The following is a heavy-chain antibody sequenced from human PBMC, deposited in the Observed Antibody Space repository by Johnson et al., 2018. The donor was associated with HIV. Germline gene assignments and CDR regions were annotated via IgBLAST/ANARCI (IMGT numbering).Heavy chain of an antibody. CDR1: GFTFSSYW. D-gene: IGHD7-27*01. CDR3: GSMLTGDFGAFDI. V-gene: IGHV3-7*05. CDR2: IKQDGSEK. Sequence: VQLVESGGGLVQPGGSLRLSCAASGFTFSSYWMSWVRQAPGKGLEWVANIKQDGSEKYYVDSVKGRFTISRDNAKNSLYLQMNSRRAEDTAVYYCGSMLTGDFGAFDIWGQGTMVTFSS. J-gene: IGHJ3*02.